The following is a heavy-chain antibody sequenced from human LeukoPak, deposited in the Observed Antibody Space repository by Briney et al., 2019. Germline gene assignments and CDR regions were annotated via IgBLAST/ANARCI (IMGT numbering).Heavy chain of an antibody. Sequence: GGSLRLSCAASGFSFSRYWIHWVRQAPGKGLVWVSRINSDGSSTNYADSVKGRFTISRDNAKNTLYLQMNGLRAEDTAVYYCARDGAGGLLLDYWGQGTLVTVSS. D-gene: IGHD3-22*01. CDR3: ARDGAGGLLLDY. V-gene: IGHV3-74*01. J-gene: IGHJ4*02. CDR1: GFSFSRYW. CDR2: INSDGSST.